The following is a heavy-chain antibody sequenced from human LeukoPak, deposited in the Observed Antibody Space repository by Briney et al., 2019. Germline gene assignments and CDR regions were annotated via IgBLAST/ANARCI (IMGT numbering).Heavy chain of an antibody. V-gene: IGHV3-23*01. Sequence: GGSLRLSCASTGFTFSSYGMSWVRQAPGKGLEWASTISGSGGSTYYADSVRGRFTISRDNSKNTLYVQMRSLRAEDTAVYYCAKDVPFVLVTGDDAFDIWGQGTMVTVSS. CDR2: ISGSGGST. J-gene: IGHJ3*02. CDR1: GFTFSSYG. CDR3: AKDVPFVLVTGDDAFDI. D-gene: IGHD2-21*02.